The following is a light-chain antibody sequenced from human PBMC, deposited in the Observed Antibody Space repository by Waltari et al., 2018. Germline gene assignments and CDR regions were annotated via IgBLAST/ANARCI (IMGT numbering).Light chain of an antibody. V-gene: IGLV3-21*04. Sequence: SYVLTQPPSVSVAPGKTARVICGGNDIGSQTVHWYQQKPGQAPVVVISYDSDRPSGIPERFAGSNSGDTATLTIRRVEAGDEADYYCKVWDSSNDHPVVFGGGTKLTVL. CDR2: YDS. CDR1: DIGSQT. CDR3: KVWDSSNDHPVV. J-gene: IGLJ2*01.